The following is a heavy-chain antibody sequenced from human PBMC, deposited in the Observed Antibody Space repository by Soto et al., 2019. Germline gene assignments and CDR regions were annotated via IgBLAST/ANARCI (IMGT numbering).Heavy chain of an antibody. D-gene: IGHD2-15*01. Sequence: PHSLSWGASGFTFSDYSMRWVSQAPGKGLEWVSSISTSSSFIYYADSLKGRFTISRDNAENSLHLQMSGLRAEDTAVYYCARAGSYQSFDFWGQGTLVTVSS. CDR2: ISTSSSFI. V-gene: IGHV3-21*01. CDR1: GFTFSDYS. J-gene: IGHJ4*02. CDR3: ARAGSYQSFDF.